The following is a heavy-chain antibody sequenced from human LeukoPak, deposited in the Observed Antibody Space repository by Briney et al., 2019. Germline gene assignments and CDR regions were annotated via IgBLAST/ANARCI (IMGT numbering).Heavy chain of an antibody. D-gene: IGHD2-2*01. CDR1: GGSISSSSYY. J-gene: IGHJ6*02. V-gene: IGHV4-39*01. CDR3: ARQADIVVVPAFYYYYYGMDV. Sequence: SETLSLTCTVSGGSISSSSYYWGWIRQPPGEGLEWIGSIYYSGSTYYNPSLKSRVTISVDTSKNQFSLKLSSVTAADTAVYYCARQADIVVVPAFYYYYYGMDVWGQGTTVTVSS. CDR2: IYYSGST.